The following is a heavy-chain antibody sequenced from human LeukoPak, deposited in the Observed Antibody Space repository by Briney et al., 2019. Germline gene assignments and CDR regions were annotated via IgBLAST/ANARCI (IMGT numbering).Heavy chain of an antibody. CDR2: INHSGST. D-gene: IGHD6-19*01. V-gene: IGHV4-34*01. J-gene: IGHJ4*02. CDR1: GGSFSDYY. Sequence: SETLSLTCAVYGGSFSDYYWSWIRQSPGKGLEWIGEINHSGSTNYNPSLRSRVFMSVDTSKNQFSLRLTSVTAADSGFYYCARGCPRSEAGAVPGTCYFDYWGQGTLVTVSS. CDR3: ARGCPRSEAGAVPGTCYFDY.